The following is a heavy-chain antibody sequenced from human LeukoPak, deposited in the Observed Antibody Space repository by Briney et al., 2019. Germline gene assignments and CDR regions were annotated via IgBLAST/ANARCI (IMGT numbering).Heavy chain of an antibody. J-gene: IGHJ4*02. CDR1: GFTFSSYA. CDR3: ARGDVLLPYYYDSSGYYVFGY. D-gene: IGHD3-22*01. Sequence: GRSLRLSCAASGFTFSSYAMHWVRQAPGKGLEWVAVISYDGSNKYYADSVKGRFTISRDNSKNTPYLQMNSLRAEDTAVYYCARGDVLLPYYYDSSGYYVFGYWGQGTLVTVSS. CDR2: ISYDGSNK. V-gene: IGHV3-30-3*01.